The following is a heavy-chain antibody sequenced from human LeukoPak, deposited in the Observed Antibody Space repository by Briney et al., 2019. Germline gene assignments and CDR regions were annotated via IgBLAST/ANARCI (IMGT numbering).Heavy chain of an antibody. Sequence: KTSETLSLTCAVYGGSFSGYYWSWIRQPPGKGLEWIGEINHSGSTNYNPSLKSRVTISVDTSKNQFSLKLSSVTAADTAVYYCARGYILRHSGWYKRPFDYWGQGTLVTVSS. D-gene: IGHD6-19*01. V-gene: IGHV4-34*01. J-gene: IGHJ4*02. CDR1: GGSFSGYY. CDR2: INHSGST. CDR3: ARGYILRHSGWYKRPFDY.